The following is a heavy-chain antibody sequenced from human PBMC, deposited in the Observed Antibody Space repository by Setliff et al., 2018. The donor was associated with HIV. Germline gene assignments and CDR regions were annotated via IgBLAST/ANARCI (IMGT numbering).Heavy chain of an antibody. CDR3: ARGGAVSADFDS. D-gene: IGHD3-16*01. J-gene: IGHJ4*02. Sequence: ASETLSLTCTVSGGSIRTGTYYWGWIRQPPGKGLEWIGSIYYDGRTFYKPSLESRLTISVDTSKNQFSLRLNSVTAADTAVYFWARGGAVSADFDSWGQGTLVTVSS. CDR1: GGSIRTGTYY. V-gene: IGHV4-39*07. CDR2: IYYDGRT.